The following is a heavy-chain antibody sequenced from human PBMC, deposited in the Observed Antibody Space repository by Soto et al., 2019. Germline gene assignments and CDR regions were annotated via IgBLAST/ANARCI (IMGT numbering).Heavy chain of an antibody. D-gene: IGHD3-22*01. CDR1: GFTFSSYA. CDR2: ISGSGGST. CDR3: ARWVGRVIGEEYYFDY. V-gene: IGHV3-23*01. J-gene: IGHJ4*02. Sequence: EVQLLESGGGLVQPGWSLRLSCAASGFTFSSYAMSCVRQAPGKGLEWVSAISGSGGSTDYADSVKGRFTISRDNSKNTLYLQMNSLRAEDTAVYYCARWVGRVIGEEYYFDYWGQGTLVTVSS.